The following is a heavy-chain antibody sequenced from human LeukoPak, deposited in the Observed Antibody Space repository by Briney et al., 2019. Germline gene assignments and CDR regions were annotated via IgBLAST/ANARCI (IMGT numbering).Heavy chain of an antibody. CDR1: GFTFSSYA. CDR2: ISYDGSSK. CDR3: AKDRDTMVRGVTPFDY. V-gene: IGHV3-30-3*01. J-gene: IGHJ4*02. D-gene: IGHD3-10*01. Sequence: SLRLSCAASGFTFSSYAMHWVRQAPGKGLEWVAVISYDGSSKYYADSVKGRFTISRDNSKNTLYLQMNSLRAEDTAVYYCAKDRDTMVRGVTPFDYWGQGTLVTVSS.